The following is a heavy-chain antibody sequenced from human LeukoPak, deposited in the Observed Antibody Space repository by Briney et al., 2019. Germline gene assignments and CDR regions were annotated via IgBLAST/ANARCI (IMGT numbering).Heavy chain of an antibody. Sequence: ASVKVSCKASGYTLTRYGVSWVRQAPGQGLEWMGWISAYNGDTNYAQKLQGRVTMTTDNSTSTAYMELRSLGSGDTAVYYCARDNGDSSGPFDYWGQGTLVTVSS. D-gene: IGHD3-22*01. CDR1: GYTLTRYG. CDR3: ARDNGDSSGPFDY. CDR2: ISAYNGDT. V-gene: IGHV1-18*01. J-gene: IGHJ4*02.